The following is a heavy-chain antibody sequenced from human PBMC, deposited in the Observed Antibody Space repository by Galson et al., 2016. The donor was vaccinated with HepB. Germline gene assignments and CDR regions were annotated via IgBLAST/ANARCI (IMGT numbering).Heavy chain of an antibody. Sequence: SLRLSCAASGFTFSSYAMYWVRQAPGKGLEWVSSISGSAITTYYADSVKGRFTISRDSSTNTLYLHMNSLRAEDTAIYYWARTMGRGNYATDYWGQGTLVTVSS. J-gene: IGHJ4*02. CDR3: ARTMGRGNYATDY. D-gene: IGHD4-11*01. CDR1: GFTFSSYA. V-gene: IGHV3-23*01. CDR2: ISGSAITT.